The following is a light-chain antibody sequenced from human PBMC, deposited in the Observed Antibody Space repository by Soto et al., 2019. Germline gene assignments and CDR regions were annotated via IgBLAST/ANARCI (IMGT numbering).Light chain of an antibody. CDR2: DDK. CDR3: QVWDPTSDHLYV. Sequence: SYELAQPPSVSVAPGQTARISCGGKHIGSETVHWYQQQPGQAPVLVVYDDKDRPSGIPERFSGSKSGNTATLTISRVEAGDEADYYCQVWDPTSDHLYVFGTGTKATV. V-gene: IGLV3-21*02. CDR1: HIGSET. J-gene: IGLJ1*01.